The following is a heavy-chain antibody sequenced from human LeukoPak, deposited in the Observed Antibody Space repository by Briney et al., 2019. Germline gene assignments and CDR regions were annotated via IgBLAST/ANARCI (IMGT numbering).Heavy chain of an antibody. D-gene: IGHD6-19*01. V-gene: IGHV4-61*01. J-gene: IGHJ4*02. CDR2: IYYSGST. CDR3: ARASYSSGWIDFDY. Sequence: PSETLSLTCTVSGGSVSSGSYYWSWIRQPPGKGLEWIGYIYYSGSTNYNPSLKSRVTISVDTSKNQFSLKLSSVTAADTAVYYCARASYSSGWIDFDYWGQGTLVTVSS. CDR1: GGSVSSGSYY.